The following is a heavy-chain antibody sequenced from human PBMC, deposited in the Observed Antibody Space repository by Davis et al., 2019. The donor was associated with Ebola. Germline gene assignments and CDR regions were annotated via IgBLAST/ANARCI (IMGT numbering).Heavy chain of an antibody. D-gene: IGHD3-3*01. CDR1: GFTFSSYG. CDR2: IWYDGSNK. Sequence: GGSLRLSCAASGFTFSSYGMHWVRQAPGKGLEWVAVIWYDGSNKYYADSVKGRFTISRDNSKNTLYLQMNSLRAEDTAVYYCARDRLIRFLQWPQGMDVWGQGTTVTVAS. V-gene: IGHV3-33*01. CDR3: ARDRLIRFLQWPQGMDV. J-gene: IGHJ6*02.